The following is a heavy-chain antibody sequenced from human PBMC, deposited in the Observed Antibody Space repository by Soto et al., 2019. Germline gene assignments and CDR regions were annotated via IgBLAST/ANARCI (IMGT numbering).Heavy chain of an antibody. D-gene: IGHD6-13*01. V-gene: IGHV4-59*01. CDR2: IYYSGST. CDR1: GGSISSYY. Sequence: ASETLSLTCTVSGGSISSYYWSWIRQPPGKGLEWIGYIYYSGSTNYNPSLKSRVTISVDTSKNQFSLKLSSVTAADTAVYYCARGPALIAAAGTEMFDYWGQGTLVTVSS. CDR3: ARGPALIAAAGTEMFDY. J-gene: IGHJ4*02.